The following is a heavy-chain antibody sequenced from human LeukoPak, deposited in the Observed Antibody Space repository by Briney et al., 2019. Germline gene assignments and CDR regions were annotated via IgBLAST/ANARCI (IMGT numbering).Heavy chain of an antibody. J-gene: IGHJ4*02. CDR2: INPNSGGT. Sequence: ASVEVSSKAFGSTFGGIYIHGGRQALGKGLDWMGWINPNSGGTNYAQKFQGRVTMTRDTSTSTAYLELSRLRSDDTAVYFCARDGGLGEFSFNYWGQGTLVTVSS. CDR1: GSTFGGIY. CDR3: ARDGGLGEFSFNY. V-gene: IGHV1-2*02. D-gene: IGHD3-16*02.